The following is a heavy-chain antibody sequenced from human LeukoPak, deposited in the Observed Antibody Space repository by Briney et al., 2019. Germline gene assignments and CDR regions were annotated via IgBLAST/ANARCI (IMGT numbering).Heavy chain of an antibody. CDR1: GGSISSDTKF. V-gene: IGHV4-61*02. CDR2: ISSGGRT. J-gene: IGHJ5*02. Sequence: SETLSLTCTVSGGSISSDTKFWSWIRQPAGKGLEWIGRISSGGRTDYNPSLKSRVIISLDTSKNQVSMNLNSVTAADTAVYYCAKGAGPPWFDPWGQGILVSVSS. D-gene: IGHD6-19*01. CDR3: AKGAGPPWFDP.